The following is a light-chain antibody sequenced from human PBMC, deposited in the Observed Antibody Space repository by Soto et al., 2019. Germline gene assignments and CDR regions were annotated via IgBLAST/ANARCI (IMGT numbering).Light chain of an antibody. J-gene: IGLJ3*02. CDR1: SSNIGTNY. V-gene: IGLV1-47*02. CDR3: ATRDNRLSRWV. CDR2: CND. Sequence: QSVLTQPPSASGTPGQRVTISCSGSSSNIGTNYVYWYKQLPGTAPKLLIYCNDQRPSGVPDRLSGSKSGTSASLAISGLRSEDEADYYCATRDNRLSRWVFGGGTKVTVL.